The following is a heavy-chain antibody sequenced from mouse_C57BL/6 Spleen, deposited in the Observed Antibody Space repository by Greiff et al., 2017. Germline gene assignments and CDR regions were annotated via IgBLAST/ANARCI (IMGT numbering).Heavy chain of an antibody. D-gene: IGHD2-4*01. CDR3: ARGDDYDHHYYAMDY. Sequence: QVQLQQSGAELARPGASVKLSCKASGYTFTSYGISWVKQRTGQGLEWIGEIYPRSGNTYYNEKFKGKATLTADKSSSTAYMELRSLTSEDSAVYFCARGDDYDHHYYAMDYWGKGTSVTVSS. J-gene: IGHJ4*01. CDR1: GYTFTSYG. V-gene: IGHV1-81*01. CDR2: IYPRSGNT.